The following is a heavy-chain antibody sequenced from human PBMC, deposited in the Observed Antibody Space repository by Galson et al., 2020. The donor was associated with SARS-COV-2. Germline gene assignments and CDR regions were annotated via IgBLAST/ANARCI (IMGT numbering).Heavy chain of an antibody. J-gene: IGHJ6*02. CDR2: IYVAGYT. V-gene: IGHV3-53*01. CDR1: GLTVSSNY. D-gene: IGHD3-16*01. Sequence: GGSLRLSCAASGLTVSSNYMMWVRQAPGKGLEWDSVIYVAGYTYYADSVKGRFTISRDDSKNTLYIQMNSLRAEDTAVYYCAGTLGPYYYYAYGLDVWGQGTTVTVSS. CDR3: AGTLGPYYYYAYGLDV.